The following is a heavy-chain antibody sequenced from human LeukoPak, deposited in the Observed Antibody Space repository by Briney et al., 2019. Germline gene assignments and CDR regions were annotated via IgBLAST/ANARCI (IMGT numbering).Heavy chain of an antibody. D-gene: IGHD1-26*01. CDR2: INWNGGST. Sequence: GGSLRLSCAASGFTFDDYGMSWVRQAPGKGLEWVSGINWNGGSTGYADSVKGRFTISRDNAKNSLYLQMNSLRAEDTALYYCARDSYSGSYSYFDYWGQGTLVTVSS. CDR1: GFTFDDYG. CDR3: ARDSYSGSYSYFDY. V-gene: IGHV3-20*04. J-gene: IGHJ4*02.